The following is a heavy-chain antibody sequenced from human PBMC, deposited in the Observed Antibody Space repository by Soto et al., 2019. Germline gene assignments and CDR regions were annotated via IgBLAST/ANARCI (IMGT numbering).Heavy chain of an antibody. CDR3: ARDKITGLFDY. CDR1: GGSISSGGYS. CDR2: IYHSGYT. V-gene: IGHV4-30-2*01. J-gene: IGHJ4*02. Sequence: SSETLSLTCAVSGGSISSGGYSWSWIRQPPGKGLEWIGYIYHSGYTYCNPSLKSRVTISVDTSKNQFSLKLTSVTAADTAVYYCARDKITGLFDYWGQGTLVTV. D-gene: IGHD2-8*02.